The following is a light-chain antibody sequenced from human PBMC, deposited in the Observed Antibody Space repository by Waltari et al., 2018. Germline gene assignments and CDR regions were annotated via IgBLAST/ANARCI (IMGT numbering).Light chain of an antibody. CDR3: MQGSHWPRT. CDR2: KIS. CDR1: QSLVHTDGNTY. J-gene: IGKJ2*01. Sequence: DVVMTQSPLSLPVTLGQPASISCRSSQSLVHTDGNTYLNWFQQRPGQPPRRLIYKISRRESGVPDRVSGSGSGTDFTLKISRVEAEDVGVYYCMQGSHWPRTFGQGTKLEI. V-gene: IGKV2-30*02.